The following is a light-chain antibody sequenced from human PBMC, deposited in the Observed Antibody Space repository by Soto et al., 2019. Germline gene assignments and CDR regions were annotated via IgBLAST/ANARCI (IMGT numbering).Light chain of an antibody. J-gene: IGKJ4*01. V-gene: IGKV1-33*01. CDR3: QQYDNLQALT. CDR1: QDISNY. Sequence: DIQMTHSPSSLSASVGDRVTITCQASQDISNYLNWYQQKPGKAPKLLIYDASNLETGVPSRFSGSGSGTDFTFTISSLQPEDVATYYCQQYDNLQALTFGGGTKVDIK. CDR2: DAS.